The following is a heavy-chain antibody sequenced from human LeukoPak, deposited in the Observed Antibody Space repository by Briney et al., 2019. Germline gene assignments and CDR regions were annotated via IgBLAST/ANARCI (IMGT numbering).Heavy chain of an antibody. CDR2: ISGSGGST. CDR3: AKHLYYDSGAYHTLSSFDY. Sequence: GGSLRLSCAASGFTFSNYAMSWDRQAPGKGLEWVSVISGSGGSTYYADSVKGRFTISRDNSKNTLYVQMNSLRAEDTAVYYCAKHLYYDSGAYHTLSSFDYWGQGTLVTVSS. J-gene: IGHJ4*02. CDR1: GFTFSNYA. D-gene: IGHD3-22*01. V-gene: IGHV3-23*01.